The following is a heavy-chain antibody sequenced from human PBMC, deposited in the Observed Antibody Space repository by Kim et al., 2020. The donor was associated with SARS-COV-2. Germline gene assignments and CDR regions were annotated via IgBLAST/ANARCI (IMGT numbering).Heavy chain of an antibody. CDR1: GFAFSTYA. CDR2: ISASGSTS. V-gene: IGHV3-23*01. Sequence: GGSLRLSCVASGFAFSTYAMSWVRQAPGKGPEWVSGISASGSTSYYADSVRGRFTISRDNLQDTIHLQMDSLRVEDTAIYYCAKTFGFWDNGDQRYYYHTWTSGATGPRSSSP. CDR3: AKTFGFWDNGDQRYYYHTWTS. D-gene: IGHD3-16*01. J-gene: IGHJ6*03.